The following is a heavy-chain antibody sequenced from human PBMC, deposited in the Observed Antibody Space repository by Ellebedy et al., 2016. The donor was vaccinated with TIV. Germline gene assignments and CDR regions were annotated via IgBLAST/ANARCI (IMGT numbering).Heavy chain of an antibody. D-gene: IGHD6-19*01. V-gene: IGHV4-34*01. J-gene: IGHJ4*02. Sequence: SETLSLXCAVYGGSFSGYTWTWIRKSPGKGLEWIGEINHSGSTNYNPSLKSRVTISTDTSKNQFSLRLTSVTAADTAVYYCARRSSGVPEAGIDYWGQGTRVIVSS. CDR3: ARRSSGVPEAGIDY. CDR1: GGSFSGYT. CDR2: INHSGST.